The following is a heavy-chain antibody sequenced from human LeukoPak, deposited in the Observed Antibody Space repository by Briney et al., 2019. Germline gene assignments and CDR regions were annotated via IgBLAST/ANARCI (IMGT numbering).Heavy chain of an antibody. CDR3: ARQAGYCSGGSCRILYYFDY. Sequence: SETLSLTCTVSGGSINSSSYYWGWIRQPPGKGLEWIGSIYYSGSTYYNPSLKSRVTISVDTSKNQFSLKLSSVTAADTAVYYCARQAGYCSGGSCRILYYFDYWGQGTLVTVSS. J-gene: IGHJ4*02. CDR2: IYYSGST. D-gene: IGHD2-15*01. V-gene: IGHV4-39*01. CDR1: GGSINSSSYY.